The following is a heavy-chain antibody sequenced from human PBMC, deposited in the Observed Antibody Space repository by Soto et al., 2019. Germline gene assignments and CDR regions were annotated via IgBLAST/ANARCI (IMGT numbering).Heavy chain of an antibody. CDR2: IYHSGST. J-gene: IGHJ6*02. CDR1: VGSISSSSYY. V-gene: IGHV4-39*01. CDR3: ASGFIRYANYGMDV. Sequence: SETLSLTCTVSVGSISSSSYYWGWIRQPPGKGLEWIGSIYHSGSTYYNPSLKSRVTISVDTSKNQFSLKLSSVTAADTAVYYCASGFIRYANYGMDVWGQGTTVTVSS. D-gene: IGHD3-9*01.